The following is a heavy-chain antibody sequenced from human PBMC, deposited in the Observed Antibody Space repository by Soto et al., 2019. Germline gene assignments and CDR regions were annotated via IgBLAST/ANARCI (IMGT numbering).Heavy chain of an antibody. Sequence: ASVKVSFKASGYTFTSYEINWVRQATGQGLEWMGWMNPNSGDTGYAQKFQGRVTMTRNTSISTAYMELSSLRSEDTAVYYCARGELLWFGELLRWGQGTLVTVSS. V-gene: IGHV1-8*01. CDR2: MNPNSGDT. D-gene: IGHD3-10*01. J-gene: IGHJ4*02. CDR1: GYTFTSYE. CDR3: ARGELLWFGELLR.